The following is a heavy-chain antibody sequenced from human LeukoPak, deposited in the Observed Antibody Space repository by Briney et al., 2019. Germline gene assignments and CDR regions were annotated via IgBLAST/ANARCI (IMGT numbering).Heavy chain of an antibody. Sequence: PRGSLRLSCAASGFSVSNNYMTWVRQAPGKGLEWVSVIYNGGNTYYADSVKGRFTISGDNSKNTVYLQMNSLRAEDTAVYYCAREGLYSSADYWGQGTLVIVSS. CDR1: GFSVSNNY. CDR2: IYNGGNT. CDR3: AREGLYSSADY. D-gene: IGHD6-25*01. J-gene: IGHJ4*02. V-gene: IGHV3-53*01.